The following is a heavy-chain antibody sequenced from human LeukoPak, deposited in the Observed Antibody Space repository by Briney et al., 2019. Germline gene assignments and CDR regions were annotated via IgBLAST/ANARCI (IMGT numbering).Heavy chain of an antibody. D-gene: IGHD3-22*01. V-gene: IGHV4-59*08. CDR3: ARAMYYYDSSGYYPNWFDP. CDR2: IYYAGSS. CDR1: DVSIKNYY. J-gene: IGHJ5*02. Sequence: SETLSLTCTVSDVSIKNYYWSWIQQPPGKGLEWIANIYYAGSSNYNPSLKSRVTISVDTSKNQFSLKLSSVTAADTAVYYCARAMYYYDSSGYYPNWFDPWGQGTLVTVSS.